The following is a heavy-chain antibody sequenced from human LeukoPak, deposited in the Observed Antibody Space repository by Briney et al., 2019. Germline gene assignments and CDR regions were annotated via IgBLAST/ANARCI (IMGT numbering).Heavy chain of an antibody. CDR3: ARKGYFFPQIDY. J-gene: IGHJ4*02. CDR2: INHSGST. CDR1: GGSFSGYY. V-gene: IGHV4-34*01. D-gene: IGHD2-21*01. Sequence: SETLSLTCAVYGGSFSGYYWSWLRQPPGKGLEWIGEINHSGSTNYNPSLKSRVTISVDTSKNQFSLKLSSVTAADTAVYYCARKGYFFPQIDYWGQGTLVTVSS.